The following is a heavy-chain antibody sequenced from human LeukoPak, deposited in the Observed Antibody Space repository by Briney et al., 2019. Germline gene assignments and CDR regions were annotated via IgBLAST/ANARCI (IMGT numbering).Heavy chain of an antibody. V-gene: IGHV4-59*01. Sequence: SSETLSLTCTVSGGSITSYYWSWIRQPPGKGLEWIGYIYYSGSTNYNPSLKSRVTISVDTSKNQFSLKLSSVTAADTAVYYCARVRLLMGYYYYYMDVWGKGTTVTVSS. D-gene: IGHD2-15*01. CDR3: ARVRLLMGYYYYYMDV. CDR1: GGSITSYY. J-gene: IGHJ6*03. CDR2: IYYSGST.